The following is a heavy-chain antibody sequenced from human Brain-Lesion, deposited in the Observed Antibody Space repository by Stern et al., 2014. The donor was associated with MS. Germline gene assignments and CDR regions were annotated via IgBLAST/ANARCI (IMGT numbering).Heavy chain of an antibody. CDR1: GGSISSGSFY. CDR2: IYSSGSP. CDR3: ARETGGYTYGDTDFFDY. D-gene: IGHD5-12*01. Sequence: VQLVESGPGLVKPSQTLSLTCIVSGGSISSGSFYWNWIRQPAGRGLEWIGRIYSSGSPNYNPYLKSRVTISGDTSKNQFPLKLISMTAADTAIYYCARETGGYTYGDTDFFDYWGQGALVTVSS. V-gene: IGHV4-61*02. J-gene: IGHJ4*02.